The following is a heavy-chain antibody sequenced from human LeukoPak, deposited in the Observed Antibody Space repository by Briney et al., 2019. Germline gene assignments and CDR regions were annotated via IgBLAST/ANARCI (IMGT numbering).Heavy chain of an antibody. CDR3: ARHIVVVPYAFDI. CDR1: GGSISSYY. CDR2: IYTSGST. J-gene: IGHJ3*02. D-gene: IGHD2-2*01. Sequence: SETLSLTCTVSGGSISSYYWSWIRQPPGKGLEWIGYIYTSGSTNYNPSLKSRVTISVDTSKNQFSLKLSSVTAADTAVYYCARHIVVVPYAFDIWGQGTMVTVSS. V-gene: IGHV4-4*09.